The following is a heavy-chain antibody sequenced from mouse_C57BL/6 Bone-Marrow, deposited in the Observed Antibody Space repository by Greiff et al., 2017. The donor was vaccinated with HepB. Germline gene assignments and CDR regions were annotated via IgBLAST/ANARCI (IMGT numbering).Heavy chain of an antibody. CDR3: ARDGLYYYGSTYYAMDY. D-gene: IGHD1-1*01. CDR2: ISDGGSYT. CDR1: GFTFSSYA. J-gene: IGHJ4*01. V-gene: IGHV5-4*01. Sequence: EVKVVESGGGLVKPGGSLKLSCAASGFTFSSYAMSWVRQTPEKRLEWVATISDGGSYTYYPDNVKGRFTISRDNAKNNLYLQMSHLKSEDTAMYYCARDGLYYYGSTYYAMDYWGQGTSVTVSS.